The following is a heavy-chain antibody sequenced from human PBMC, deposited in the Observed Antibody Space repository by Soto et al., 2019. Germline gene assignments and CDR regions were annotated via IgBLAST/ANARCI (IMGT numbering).Heavy chain of an antibody. J-gene: IGHJ3*02. CDR2: IYYST. CDR3: AGSSPWGAAVTPEPIDI. Sequence: SETLSLTCTVSGGSISSSSYYWGWIRQPPGKGLEWIGSIYYSTYYNPSLKSRVTISVDTSKNQFSLKLSSVIAADTAVYYCAGSSPWGAAVTPEPIDIWGQGTLVTVSS. CDR1: GGSISSSSYY. V-gene: IGHV4-39*01. D-gene: IGHD6-13*01.